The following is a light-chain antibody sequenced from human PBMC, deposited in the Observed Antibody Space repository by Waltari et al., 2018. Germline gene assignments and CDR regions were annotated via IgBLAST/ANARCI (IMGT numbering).Light chain of an antibody. CDR1: SSDVGGYNY. V-gene: IGLV2-8*01. CDR2: EVS. CDR3: SSYAGSNNLV. Sequence: QSALTQPPSASGSPEQSVTISCTGTSSDVGGYNYVSWYQQHPGKAPNLMIYEVSKRPSGVPDRFSGSKSGNTASLTVSGLQVEDEADYYCSSYAGSNNLVFGGGTKLTVL. J-gene: IGLJ2*01.